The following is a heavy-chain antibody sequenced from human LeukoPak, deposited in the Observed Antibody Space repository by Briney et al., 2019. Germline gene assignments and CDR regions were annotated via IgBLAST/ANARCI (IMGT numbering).Heavy chain of an antibody. CDR2: INPNSGVT. CDR1: GYTFTGHF. D-gene: IGHD5-12*01. J-gene: IGHJ4*02. V-gene: IGHV1-2*02. CDR3: ARGGAGTAYYDWDFFRFDY. Sequence: ASVKVSCKASGYTFTGHFMFWVRQAPGKGLEWMAWINPNSGVTSYAQKFQGRVTLTRDTSINTAYMELSRLRSDDTALYYCARGGAGTAYYDWDFFRFDYWGQGSLVTVSS.